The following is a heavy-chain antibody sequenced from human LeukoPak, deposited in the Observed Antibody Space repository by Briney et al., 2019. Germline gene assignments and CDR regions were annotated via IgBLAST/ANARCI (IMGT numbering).Heavy chain of an antibody. CDR3: RKDMGFDLLKVAFHV. J-gene: IGHJ3*01. CDR1: GFSLEDYA. Sequence: QSGGSLRLSCVGSGFSLEDYAMHWVRQVPGKGLEWVSSISWDRGSQAYTDSVKGRFTISRDNDKNSLYLQMNSLRLEDTAFYYCRKDMGFDLLKVAFHVWGQGTRVRVSS. D-gene: IGHD3-9*01. CDR2: ISWDRGSQ. V-gene: IGHV3-9*01.